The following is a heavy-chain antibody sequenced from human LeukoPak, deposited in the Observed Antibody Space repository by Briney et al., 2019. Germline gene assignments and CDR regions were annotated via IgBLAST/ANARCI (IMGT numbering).Heavy chain of an antibody. V-gene: IGHV3-23*01. CDR1: GFTFSSYA. Sequence: PGGSLRLSCAASGFTFSSYAMHWVRQPPGKGLKWVSSIFPSGGEIHYADSVRGRFTISRDNSKSTLSLQMNSLRAEDTAIYYCATYRQVLLPFESWGQGTLVTVSS. J-gene: IGHJ4*02. D-gene: IGHD2-8*02. CDR3: ATYRQVLLPFES. CDR2: IFPSGGEI.